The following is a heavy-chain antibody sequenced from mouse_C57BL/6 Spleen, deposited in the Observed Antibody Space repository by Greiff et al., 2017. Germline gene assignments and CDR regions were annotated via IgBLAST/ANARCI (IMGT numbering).Heavy chain of an antibody. CDR1: GYAFTNYL. V-gene: IGHV1-54*01. CDR3: ARCYYGYDVGYYFDY. J-gene: IGHJ2*01. Sequence: VQVVESGAELVRPGTSVKVSCKASGYAFTNYLIEWVKQRPGQGLEWIGVINPGSGGTNYNEKFKGKATLTADKSSSTAYMQLSSLTSEDSAVYFCARCYYGYDVGYYFDYWGQGTTLTVSS. CDR2: INPGSGGT. D-gene: IGHD2-2*01.